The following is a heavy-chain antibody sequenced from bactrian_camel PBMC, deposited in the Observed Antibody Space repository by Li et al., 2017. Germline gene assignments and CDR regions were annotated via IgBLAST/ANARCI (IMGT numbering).Heavy chain of an antibody. V-gene: IGHV3S1*01. D-gene: IGHD3*01. CDR1: AYTPANVR. Sequence: HVQLVESGGGSVQAGGSLRLSCAFDAYTPANVRMAWFRQAPGKGLEWVSRTGGGYADSVKGRFTISRDNAKNTLDLQMNSLKPEDTALYYCAKDVGVSWPTRDFAHWGQGTQVTVS. J-gene: IGHJ4*01. CDR3: AKDVGVSWPTRDFAH. CDR2: RTGGG.